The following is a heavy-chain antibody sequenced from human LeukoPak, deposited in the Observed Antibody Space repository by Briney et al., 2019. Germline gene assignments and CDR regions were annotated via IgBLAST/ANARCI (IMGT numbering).Heavy chain of an antibody. V-gene: IGHV3-48*03. CDR1: GFTFSIYD. J-gene: IGHJ4*02. CDR3: ARGSF. Sequence: GGSLRLSCVTSGFTFSIYDMNWVRQAPGKGLEWISYIRTSSATMHYAHSVEGRFTLSRDNARKTPYLHMNGLGAEGRAVYYCARGSFWGQGSLVTVSA. CDR2: IRTSSATM.